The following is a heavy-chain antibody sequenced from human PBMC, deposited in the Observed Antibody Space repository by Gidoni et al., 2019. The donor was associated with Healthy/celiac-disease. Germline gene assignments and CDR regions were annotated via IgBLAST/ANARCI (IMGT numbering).Heavy chain of an antibody. CDR1: GFTFSSYA. V-gene: IGHV3-30*04. J-gene: IGHJ4*02. D-gene: IGHD6-13*01. CDR3: AREDSSSFDY. CDR2: ISYDGSNK. Sequence: QVQLVESGGGVVQPGRSLRLSFSASGFTFSSYAMHWVRQAPGKGLEWVAVISYDGSNKYYADSVKGRFTISRDNSKNTLYLQMNSLRAEDTAVYYCAREDSSSFDYWGQGTLVTVSS.